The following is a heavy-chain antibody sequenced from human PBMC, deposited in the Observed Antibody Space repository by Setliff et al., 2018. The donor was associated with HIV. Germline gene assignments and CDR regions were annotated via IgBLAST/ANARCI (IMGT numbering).Heavy chain of an antibody. V-gene: IGHV3-48*01. J-gene: IGHJ4*02. Sequence: PGGSLRLSCAASGFTFSSYNMNWVRQAPGKGLEWISYISSDSDTIYYADSVKGRFTISRDNPKNSLYLQMNSLRAEDTAVYYCAKDGYSYGSSSYFDYWGQGTLVTVSS. D-gene: IGHD5-18*01. CDR1: GFTFSSYN. CDR2: ISSDSDTI. CDR3: AKDGYSYGSSSYFDY.